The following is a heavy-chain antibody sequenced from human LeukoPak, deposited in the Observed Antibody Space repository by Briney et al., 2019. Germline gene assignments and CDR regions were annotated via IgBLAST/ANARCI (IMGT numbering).Heavy chain of an antibody. D-gene: IGHD1-14*01. Sequence: ASVKVSCKTSGYTFTDYYMHWVRQAPGQGRECMGWINPNSGGTNYAQKFQGRVTMTRDTSISTAYMELSRLRSDDTAVYYCARGPRTNWFDPWGQGTLVTVSS. CDR1: GYTFTDYY. CDR3: ARGPRTNWFDP. V-gene: IGHV1-2*02. CDR2: INPNSGGT. J-gene: IGHJ5*02.